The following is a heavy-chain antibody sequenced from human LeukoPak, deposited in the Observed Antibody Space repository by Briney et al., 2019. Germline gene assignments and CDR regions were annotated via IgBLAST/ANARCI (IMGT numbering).Heavy chain of an antibody. V-gene: IGHV3-30*04. Sequence: PGRSLRLSCAASGFAFNSYAMHWVRQARGKGLGWVAIISYDGSNKYYADSVKGRFTISRDNSKNTLHLRMNTLRAEDTAVYYCARDLAGYCSGGSCYSGLDYWGQGTLVTVSS. D-gene: IGHD2-15*01. CDR1: GFAFNSYA. CDR3: ARDLAGYCSGGSCYSGLDY. CDR2: ISYDGSNK. J-gene: IGHJ4*02.